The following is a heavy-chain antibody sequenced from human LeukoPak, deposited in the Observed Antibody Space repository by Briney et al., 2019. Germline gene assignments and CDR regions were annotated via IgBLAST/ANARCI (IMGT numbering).Heavy chain of an antibody. V-gene: IGHV1-18*01. CDR2: ISTYNGDT. Sequence: ASVKFSCKASGYTFTNYGISWVRQAPGQGLEWMGWISTYNGDTNYAQKLQGRVTMTTDTSTSTASMELRSLRSDDTAVYYCARERGYDSSGYYHDAFDVWGQGTMVTVSS. CDR1: GYTFTNYG. D-gene: IGHD3-22*01. CDR3: ARERGYDSSGYYHDAFDV. J-gene: IGHJ3*01.